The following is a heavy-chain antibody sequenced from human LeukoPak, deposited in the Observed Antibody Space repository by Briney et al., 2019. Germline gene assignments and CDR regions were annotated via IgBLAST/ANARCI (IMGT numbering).Heavy chain of an antibody. CDR3: AKDLRGYDRPTDY. V-gene: IGHV3-23*01. J-gene: IGHJ4*02. D-gene: IGHD3-16*01. CDR2: IGGGGDDI. Sequence: GGSLRLSCAGFEFTFNNYAMSWVRQPPGKGLEWVSGIGGGGDDIYYADSVKGRFTISRDNSKSMLYLQMNSLRVEDTAVYYCAKDLRGYDRPTDYWGQGTLVTVSS. CDR1: EFTFNNYA.